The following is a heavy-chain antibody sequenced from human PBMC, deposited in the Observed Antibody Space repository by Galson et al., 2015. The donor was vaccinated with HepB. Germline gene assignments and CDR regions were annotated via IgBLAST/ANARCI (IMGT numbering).Heavy chain of an antibody. V-gene: IGHV1-69*13. CDR1: GGTFSSYA. CDR3: AGPEHSSPAVAFDY. D-gene: IGHD6-13*01. CDR2: IIPIFGTA. J-gene: IGHJ4*02. Sequence: SVKVSCKASGGTFSSYAISWVRQAPGQGLEWMGGIIPIFGTANYAQKFQGRVTITADESTSTAYMELSSLRSEDTAVYYWAGPEHSSPAVAFDYWGQGTLVTVSS.